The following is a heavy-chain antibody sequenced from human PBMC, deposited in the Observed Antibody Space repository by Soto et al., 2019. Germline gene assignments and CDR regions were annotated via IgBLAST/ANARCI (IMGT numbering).Heavy chain of an antibody. J-gene: IGHJ6*02. D-gene: IGHD3-3*01. CDR1: GFTFSSYG. CDR2: IWYDGSNK. CDR3: ARDRGFLDPRDYYYYGMDV. Sequence: GGSLRLSCAASGFTFSSYGMHWVRQAPGKGLEWVAVIWYDGSNKYYADSVKGRFTISRDNSKNTLYLQMNSLRAEDTAVYYCARDRGFLDPRDYYYYGMDVWGQGTTVTVSS. V-gene: IGHV3-33*01.